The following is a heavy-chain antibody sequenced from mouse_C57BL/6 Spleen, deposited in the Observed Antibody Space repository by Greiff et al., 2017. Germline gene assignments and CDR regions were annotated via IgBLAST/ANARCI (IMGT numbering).Heavy chain of an antibody. Sequence: EVMLVESGGGLVKPGGSLKLSCAASGFTFSDYGMHWVRQAPEKGLEWVAYISSGSSTIYYADTVKGRFTISRDNAKNTLFRQMTSLRSEDTAMYYCARGHYYDSSLFDYWGQGTTLTVSS. D-gene: IGHD1-1*01. CDR1: GFTFSDYG. J-gene: IGHJ2*01. V-gene: IGHV5-17*01. CDR2: ISSGSSTI. CDR3: ARGHYYDSSLFDY.